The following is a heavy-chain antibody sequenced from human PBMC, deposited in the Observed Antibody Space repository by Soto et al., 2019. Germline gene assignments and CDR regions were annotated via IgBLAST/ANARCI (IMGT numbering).Heavy chain of an antibody. J-gene: IGHJ4*02. Sequence: QVQLQESGPGLVKPSQTLSLTCTVSGGSISSGDYYWSWIRQPPGKGLEWIGYIYYSGSTYYNPSLKSRVTISVATSKNQFSLKLSSVTAADTAVYYCARVGGGAYYGSGSYWIDYWGQGTLVTVSS. CDR1: GGSISSGDYY. V-gene: IGHV4-30-4*01. CDR3: ARVGGGAYYGSGSYWIDY. D-gene: IGHD3-10*01. CDR2: IYYSGST.